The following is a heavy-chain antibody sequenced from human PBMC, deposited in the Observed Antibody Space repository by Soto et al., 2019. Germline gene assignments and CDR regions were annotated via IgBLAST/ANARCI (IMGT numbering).Heavy chain of an antibody. CDR3: ARAWSSRYWRWFDP. Sequence: QVQLVQSGAEVKKPGASVKVSCMASGYTFTSYDIHWVRQATGQGLEWMGWMNPNNGNTGYAQRCQGRVPMTSHTSISTASMELRSLRSEDTAVYFCARAWSSRYWRWFDPWGQGTLVAVSS. V-gene: IGHV1-8*01. CDR2: MNPNNGNT. D-gene: IGHD6-13*01. CDR1: GYTFTSYD. J-gene: IGHJ5*02.